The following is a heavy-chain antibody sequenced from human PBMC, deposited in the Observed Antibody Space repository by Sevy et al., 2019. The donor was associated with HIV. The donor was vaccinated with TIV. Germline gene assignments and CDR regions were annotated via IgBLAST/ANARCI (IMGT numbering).Heavy chain of an antibody. J-gene: IGHJ6*03. V-gene: IGHV3-21*01. CDR2: ISSSISYI. CDR3: ARESPIAVAGMGYYYMDV. CDR1: GFTFTSYS. Sequence: GGSLRLSCAASGFTFTSYSINWVRQAPGKGLEWVSSISSSISYIYYADSVKGRFTISRDNAKNSLYLQMNSLRAEDTAVYYCARESPIAVAGMGYYYMDVWGKGTTVTVSS. D-gene: IGHD6-19*01.